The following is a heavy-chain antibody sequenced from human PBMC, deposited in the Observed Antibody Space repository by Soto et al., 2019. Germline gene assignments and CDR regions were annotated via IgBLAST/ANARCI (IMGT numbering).Heavy chain of an antibody. V-gene: IGHV4-31*11. CDR3: ASDYLRRAFDP. CDR2: IYYSGSA. D-gene: IGHD4-17*01. J-gene: IGHJ5*02. Sequence: PSETLSLTCAVAGGAMSSSGYYWTWIRQHPGKGLERIGYIYYSGSAYYNPSLKSRVTISVDTSKNKFSLKLSSLNAADPDVYYCASDYLRRAFDPWGQGTLVPVYS. CDR1: GGAMSSSGYY.